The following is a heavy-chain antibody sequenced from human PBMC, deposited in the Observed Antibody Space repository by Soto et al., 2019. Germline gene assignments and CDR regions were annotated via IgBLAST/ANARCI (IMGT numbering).Heavy chain of an antibody. V-gene: IGHV3-23*01. CDR3: ANLVRSSWYMVGDAFDI. CDR2: ISGSGGST. Sequence: GGSLRLSCAASGFTFSSYAMSWVRQAPGKGLEWVSAISGSGGSTYYADSVKGRFTTSRDNSKNTLYLQMNSLRAEDTAVYYCANLVRSSWYMVGDAFDIWGQGTMVTVSS. J-gene: IGHJ3*02. D-gene: IGHD6-13*01. CDR1: GFTFSSYA.